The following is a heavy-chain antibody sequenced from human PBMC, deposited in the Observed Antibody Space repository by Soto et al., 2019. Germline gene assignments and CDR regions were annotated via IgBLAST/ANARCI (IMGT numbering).Heavy chain of an antibody. CDR2: ISSGSSYI. Sequence: DVQLEESGGGLVKPGGSLRLSCVASEFTFSVYSMSWVRQAPGKGLEWVSSISSGSSYIYYADSVKGRFTISRDNDKSSLFLHMNSLRVDDTAVYYCTRDRVKIRGGYYHFYGMDVWGQGTTVTLS. V-gene: IGHV3-21*02. CDR3: TRDRVKIRGGYYHFYGMDV. CDR1: EFTFSVYS. D-gene: IGHD3-10*01. J-gene: IGHJ6*02.